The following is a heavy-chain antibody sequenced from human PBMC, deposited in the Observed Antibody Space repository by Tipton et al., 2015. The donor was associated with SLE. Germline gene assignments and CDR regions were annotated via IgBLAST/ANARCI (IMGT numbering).Heavy chain of an antibody. CDR3: AIWGGYFDY. CDR1: GFTFSSYS. J-gene: IGHJ4*02. D-gene: IGHD3-16*01. Sequence: SPRLSCAASGFTFSSYSMNWVRQAPGKGLEWVSSISSSSYIYYADSVKGRFTISRDNAKNSLYLQMNSLRAEDTAVYYCAIWGGYFDYWGQGTLVTVSS. V-gene: IGHV3-21*01. CDR2: ISSSSYI.